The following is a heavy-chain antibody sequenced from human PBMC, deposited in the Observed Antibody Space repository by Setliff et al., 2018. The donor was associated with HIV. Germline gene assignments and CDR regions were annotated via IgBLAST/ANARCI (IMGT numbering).Heavy chain of an antibody. Sequence: GASVKVSCKVSGYTLSELSRHWVRQGPGKGLEWMGGFDPEDGQRIYAQKFQGRVTMTEDTSTDTAYMELSSLSFEDTAVYYCATTGPYSGSLYGMDVWSQGTTVTVSS. CDR3: ATTGPYSGSLYGMDV. J-gene: IGHJ6*02. CDR1: GYTLSELS. CDR2: FDPEDGQR. D-gene: IGHD1-26*01. V-gene: IGHV1-24*01.